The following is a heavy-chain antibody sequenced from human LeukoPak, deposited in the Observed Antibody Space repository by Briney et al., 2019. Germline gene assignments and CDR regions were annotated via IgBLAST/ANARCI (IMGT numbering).Heavy chain of an antibody. CDR2: IYPGDSDT. V-gene: IGHV5-51*01. D-gene: IGHD1-26*01. J-gene: IGHJ4*02. Sequence: GESLKISCKGSGYSFTSYWIGWVRQMPGKGLEWMGIIYPGDSDTRYSPSFQGQVTSSADKSICTAYLQWSSLKASDTAMYYCAGTGEWELLGGYYFDYWGQGTLVTVSS. CDR3: AGTGEWELLGGYYFDY. CDR1: GYSFTSYW.